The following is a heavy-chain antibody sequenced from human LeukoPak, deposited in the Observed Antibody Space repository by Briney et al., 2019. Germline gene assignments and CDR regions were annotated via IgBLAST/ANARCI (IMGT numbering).Heavy chain of an antibody. CDR2: LYSGGTT. CDR1: GFIVSSNY. CDR3: ARGAGTFDY. Sequence: SGGSLRLSCAASGFIVSSNYMGWVRLAPGKGLEWVSLLYSGGTTYYADSVKGRFTISRDNSKNTLYLQMNSLRAEDTAVYYCARGAGTFDYWGQGTLVTVSS. V-gene: IGHV3-53*01. D-gene: IGHD6-19*01. J-gene: IGHJ4*02.